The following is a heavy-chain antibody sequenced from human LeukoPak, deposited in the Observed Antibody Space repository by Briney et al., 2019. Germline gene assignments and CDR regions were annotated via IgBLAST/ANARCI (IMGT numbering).Heavy chain of an antibody. J-gene: IGHJ4*02. CDR1: GDSIRSYY. CDR2: IYTSGSA. CDR3: AREGPARNFDY. Sequence: SETLSLTCTVSGDSIRSYYWCWIRQPAGKGLEWIGRIYTSGSANFDPSLKSRVSISLDTSQNQFSLKLSSVTAADTAVYYCAREGPARNFDYWGQGILVTVSS. V-gene: IGHV4-4*07. D-gene: IGHD6-6*01.